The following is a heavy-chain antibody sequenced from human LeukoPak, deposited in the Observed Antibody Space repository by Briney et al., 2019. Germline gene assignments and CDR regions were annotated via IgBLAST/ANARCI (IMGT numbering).Heavy chain of an antibody. J-gene: IGHJ3*02. D-gene: IGHD3-3*01. Sequence: PSETLSLTCTVSGGSIRGYFWSWIRQPPGKGLEWIGYIYYGGTTNYNPSLNSRLTISVDTSKNQFSLKLDSVTAADTAVYYCARDWVPTIFAVDHAFDIWGQGTMVTVSS. V-gene: IGHV4-59*01. CDR3: ARDWVPTIFAVDHAFDI. CDR1: GGSIRGYF. CDR2: IYYGGTT.